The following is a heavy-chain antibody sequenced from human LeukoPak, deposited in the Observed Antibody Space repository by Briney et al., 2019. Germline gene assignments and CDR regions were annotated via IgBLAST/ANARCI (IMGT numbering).Heavy chain of an antibody. CDR3: AKGSYYDSSSSFYFDY. V-gene: IGHV3-9*01. D-gene: IGHD3-22*01. CDR2: ISWNSGSI. CDR1: GFTFDDYA. J-gene: IGHJ4*02. Sequence: GGSLRLSCAASGFTFDDYAMHWVRQAPGKGLEWVSGISWNSGSIGYADSVKGRFTISRDNSKNTLYVQVNSLGTEDTAAYYCAKGSYYDSSSSFYFDYWGQGTLVTVSS.